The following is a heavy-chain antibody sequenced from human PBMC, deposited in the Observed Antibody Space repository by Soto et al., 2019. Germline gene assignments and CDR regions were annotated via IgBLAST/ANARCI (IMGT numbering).Heavy chain of an antibody. V-gene: IGHV3-23*01. D-gene: IGHD6-13*01. Sequence: EVQLLESGGGLVQPGGSLRLSCAASGFTFSSYAMSWVRQAPGKGLEWVSAISGSGGSTYYADSVKGRFTISRDNSKNTLYLQMNSLRAEDTAVYYCAKDGRSSWHKTDAFDIWGQGTMVTVSS. CDR3: AKDGRSSWHKTDAFDI. J-gene: IGHJ3*02. CDR1: GFTFSSYA. CDR2: ISGSGGST.